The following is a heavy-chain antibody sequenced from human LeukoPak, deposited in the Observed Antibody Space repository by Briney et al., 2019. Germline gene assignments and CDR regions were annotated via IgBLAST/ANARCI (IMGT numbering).Heavy chain of an antibody. CDR3: ARESWHLRTNYYYGMDV. CDR1: GFSISSDSYY. CDR2: ICSSRST. V-gene: IGHV4-61*02. Sequence: SQTLSLTCTVSGFSISSDSYYWGWVRQPAGKGVEWIVRICSSRSTNYNPSHKSRVTILVDTFKNQFSLKLSSVTAADTAVYYCARESWHLRTNYYYGMDVWGQGTTVTVSS. J-gene: IGHJ6*02. D-gene: IGHD1-14*01.